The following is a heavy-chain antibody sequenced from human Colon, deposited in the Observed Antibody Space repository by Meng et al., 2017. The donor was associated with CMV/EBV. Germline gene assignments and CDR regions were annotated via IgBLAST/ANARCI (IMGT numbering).Heavy chain of an antibody. CDR1: GFTFDDYT. J-gene: IGHJ5*02. Sequence: GESLKISCAASGFTFDDYTMHWVRQAPGKALEWVSLISRDGRAAYYGDSVKGRFTISRDNSKNSFFLQMNSLRSEDTAWYYGAKGGQWLITSWGQGTLVTVSS. CDR2: ISRDGRAA. V-gene: IGHV3-43*01. D-gene: IGHD6-19*01. CDR3: AKGGQWLITS.